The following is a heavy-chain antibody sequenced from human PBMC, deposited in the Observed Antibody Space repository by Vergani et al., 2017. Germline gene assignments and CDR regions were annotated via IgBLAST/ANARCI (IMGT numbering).Heavy chain of an antibody. J-gene: IGHJ5*02. V-gene: IGHV3-9*01. CDR1: GFRFDDHA. Sequence: EVQLVESGGGLVEPGRSLRLSCAASGFRFDDHAMHWVRQGPGKGLGWVAGISWRSESVGYADSVKGRFTISRDNAKNFLYLQMNNLRPEDTAVYYCAKSQPLYGIRYSWFDPWGQGTLVTVAS. D-gene: IGHD2-21*01. CDR3: AKSQPLYGIRYSWFDP. CDR2: ISWRSESV.